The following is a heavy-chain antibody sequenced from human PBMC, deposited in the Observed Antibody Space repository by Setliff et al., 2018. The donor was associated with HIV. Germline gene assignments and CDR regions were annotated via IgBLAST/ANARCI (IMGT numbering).Heavy chain of an antibody. Sequence: PGGSLRLSCAASGFTFSNAWMSWVRQAPGKGLEWVGRIKSKTDGGTTDYAAPVKGRFTISRDDSKNTLYLQMNSLKTEDTAVYYCTTARLGLRYLDPSRNAFDIWGRGTMVTVSS. CDR3: TTARLGLRYLDPSRNAFDI. D-gene: IGHD3-9*01. J-gene: IGHJ3*02. CDR2: IKSKTDGGTT. CDR1: GFTFSNAW. V-gene: IGHV3-15*01.